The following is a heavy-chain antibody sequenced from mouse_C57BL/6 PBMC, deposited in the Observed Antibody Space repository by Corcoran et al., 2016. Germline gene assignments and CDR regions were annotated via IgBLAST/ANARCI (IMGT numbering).Heavy chain of an antibody. CDR2: INPNNGGT. CDR3: ARPNWDGAWFAY. Sequence: EVQLQQSGPELVKPGASVKISCKASGYTFTDYYMNWVKQSHGKSLEWIGDINPNNGGTSYNQKFKGKATLTVDKSSSTAYMELHSLTSEDSAVYYCARPNWDGAWFAYWGQGTLFTVSA. CDR1: GYTFTDYY. J-gene: IGHJ3*01. V-gene: IGHV1-26*01. D-gene: IGHD4-1*01.